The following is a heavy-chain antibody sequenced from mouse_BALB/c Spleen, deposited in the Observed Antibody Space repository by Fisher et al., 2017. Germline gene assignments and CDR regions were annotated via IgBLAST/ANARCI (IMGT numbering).Heavy chain of an antibody. Sequence: KFKGKATLTVDKSSSTAFMHLNSLTSEDSAVYYCAREGYDEGAPFDYWGQGTTLTVSS. D-gene: IGHD2-2*01. V-gene: IGHV1S135*01. J-gene: IGHJ2*01. CDR3: AREGYDEGAPFDY.